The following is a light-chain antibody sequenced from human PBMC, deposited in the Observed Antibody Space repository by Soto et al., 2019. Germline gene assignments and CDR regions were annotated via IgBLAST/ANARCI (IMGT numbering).Light chain of an antibody. V-gene: IGLV2-14*01. J-gene: IGLJ1*01. CDR1: SSDVGGYNY. Sequence: QSALTQPASVSGSPGQSITISCTGTSSDVGGYNYVSWYQHHQGKAPKLMIYDVSNRPSGVSNRFSGSKSGNTASLTISGLQAEDEADYYCSSYTSSSTPHVFGTGTKLTVL. CDR2: DVS. CDR3: SSYTSSSTPHV.